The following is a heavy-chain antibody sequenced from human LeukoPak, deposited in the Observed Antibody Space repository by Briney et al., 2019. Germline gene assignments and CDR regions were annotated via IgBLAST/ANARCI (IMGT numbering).Heavy chain of an antibody. J-gene: IGHJ4*02. CDR3: RRVAYGDNSQHFHS. Sequence: WETLSRTCAVFGQSFSDHYWRWIRQPPGKGLEWIGEINHGGSTNDNPSLKSRGTTSVDTSKTQLSLTLPSVTAADTAVYYCRRVAYGDNSQHFHSWGQGPLVTVSS. CDR2: INHGGST. D-gene: IGHD4-23*01. CDR1: GQSFSDHY. V-gene: IGHV4-34*01.